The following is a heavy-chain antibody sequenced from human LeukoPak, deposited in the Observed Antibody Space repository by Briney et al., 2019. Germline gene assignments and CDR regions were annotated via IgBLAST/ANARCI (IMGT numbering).Heavy chain of an antibody. CDR2: IYYSEST. J-gene: IGHJ4*02. Sequence: KPSQTLSLTCTLSGGSLSSGDYYWGWIRQPPGRGLEWIGHIYYSESTYYNPSLKSRVTISVDTSKNQFSLKLSSVTAADTAVYYCVRGRYHLLPYQLLYNYWGQGTLVTVSS. CDR1: GGSLSSGDYY. D-gene: IGHD2-2*02. CDR3: VRGRYHLLPYQLLYNY. V-gene: IGHV4-30-4*08.